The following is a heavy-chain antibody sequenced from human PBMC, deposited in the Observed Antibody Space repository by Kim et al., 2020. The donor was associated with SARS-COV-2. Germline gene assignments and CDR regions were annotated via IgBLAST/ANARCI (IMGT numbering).Heavy chain of an antibody. CDR1: GFTVRTYW. D-gene: IGHD4-17*01. Sequence: GGSLRLSCAASGFTVRTYWMSWVRQAPGKGLEWVANIKEDGSEEYYVDSVKGRFTISRDNAKNLLYLQMSSLRGEDTAMYYCARMTRGQEWTYWGQGTLITVSS. V-gene: IGHV3-7*03. CDR3: ARMTRGQEWTY. CDR2: IKEDGSEE. J-gene: IGHJ4*02.